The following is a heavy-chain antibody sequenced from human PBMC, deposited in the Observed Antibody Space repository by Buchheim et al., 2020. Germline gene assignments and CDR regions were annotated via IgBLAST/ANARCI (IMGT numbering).Heavy chain of an antibody. CDR2: IYYSGST. D-gene: IGHD3-3*01. V-gene: IGHV4-39*07. J-gene: IGHJ4*02. CDR3: ARARVFGVVTTYYFDY. Sequence: QLQLQESGPGLVKPSETLSLTCTVSGGSISSSSYYWGWIRQPPGKGLEWIGSIYYSGSTHYNPSLKSRVTISVDTSKNQFSLKLSSVTAADTAVYYCARARVFGVVTTYYFDYWGQGTL. CDR1: GGSISSSSYY.